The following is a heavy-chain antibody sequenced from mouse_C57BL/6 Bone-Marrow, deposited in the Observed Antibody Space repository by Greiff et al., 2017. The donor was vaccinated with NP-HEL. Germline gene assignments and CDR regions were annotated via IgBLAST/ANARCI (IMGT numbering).Heavy chain of an antibody. J-gene: IGHJ4*01. Sequence: VKLVESGPGLVAPSQSLSITCTVSGFSLTSYGVDWVRQPPGKGLEWLGVIWGGGSTNYNSALMSRLSISKDNSKSQVFLKMNSLQTDGTAMYYCAKLGFYYYGSSGYYAMDYWGQGTSVTVSS. CDR1: GFSLTSYG. CDR2: IWGGGST. V-gene: IGHV2-9*01. D-gene: IGHD1-1*01. CDR3: AKLGFYYYGSSGYYAMDY.